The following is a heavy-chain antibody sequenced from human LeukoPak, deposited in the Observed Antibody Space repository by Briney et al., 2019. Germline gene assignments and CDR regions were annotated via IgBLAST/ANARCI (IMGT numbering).Heavy chain of an antibody. D-gene: IGHD2-2*01. CDR2: INPSGGST. J-gene: IGHJ4*02. V-gene: IGHV1-46*01. CDR3: ARIGDSTSCYGPCAYFDY. CDR1: GYTFTSYY. Sequence: ASVKVSCKASGYTFTSYYMHWVRQAPEQGLEWMGIINPSGGSTSYAQKFQGRVTMTRDTSTSTVYMELSSLRSEDTAVYYCARIGDSTSCYGPCAYFDYWGQGTLVTVSS.